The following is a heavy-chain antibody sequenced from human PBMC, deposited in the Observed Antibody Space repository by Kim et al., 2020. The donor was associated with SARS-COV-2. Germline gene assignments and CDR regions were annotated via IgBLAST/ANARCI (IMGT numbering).Heavy chain of an antibody. CDR2: INHSGST. J-gene: IGHJ4*02. Sequence: SETLSLTCAVYGGSFSGYYWSWIRQPPGKGLEWIGEINHSGSTNYNPSLKSRVTISVDTSKNQFSLKLSSVTAADTAVYYCAREGGFGYSSGGNVDYWGQGTLVTVSS. V-gene: IGHV4-34*01. CDR3: AREGGFGYSSGGNVDY. CDR1: GGSFSGYY. D-gene: IGHD6-19*01.